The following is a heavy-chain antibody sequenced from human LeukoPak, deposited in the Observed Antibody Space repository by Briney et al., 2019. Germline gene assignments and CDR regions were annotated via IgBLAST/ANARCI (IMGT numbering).Heavy chain of an antibody. J-gene: IGHJ4*02. CDR3: TSSDDFWSGYYQGNYFDY. D-gene: IGHD3-3*01. V-gene: IGHV3-49*04. Sequence: GGSLRLSCTASGFTFGDYAMSWVRQAPGKGLEWVGFIRSKAYGETTEYAASVKGRFTISRDDSKSIAYLQMNSLKTEDTAVYYCTSSDDFWSGYYQGNYFDYWGQGTLVTVSS. CDR2: IRSKAYGETT. CDR1: GFTFGDYA.